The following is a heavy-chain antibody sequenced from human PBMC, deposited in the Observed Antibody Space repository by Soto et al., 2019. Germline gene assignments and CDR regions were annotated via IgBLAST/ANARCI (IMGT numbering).Heavy chain of an antibody. CDR1: GFSLTTSGVG. D-gene: IGHD3-22*01. CDR2: IFWNDDE. CDR3: AHERTKKYYDVRGDPYWFDP. V-gene: IGHV2-5*01. Sequence: ESGPTLLNPTQTLPLTFTFSGFSLTTSGVGVGWIRQPPGKALEWLALIFWNDDERYSASLKXRLXITKDTSKNQVVLTMTNMDPVDTATYYRAHERTKKYYDVRGDPYWFDPWGQGTLVTVSS. J-gene: IGHJ5*02.